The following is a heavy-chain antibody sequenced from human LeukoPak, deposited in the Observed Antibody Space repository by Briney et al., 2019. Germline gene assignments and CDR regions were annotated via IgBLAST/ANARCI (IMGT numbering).Heavy chain of an antibody. CDR2: ISYDGSNK. CDR1: GFTFSSYG. Sequence: GGSLRLSCAASGFTFSSYGMHWVRQAPGKGLEWVAVISYDGSNKYYADSVKGRFTISRDSSKNTLYLQMNSLRAEDTAVYYCASAKGYGDYFDYWGQGTLVTVSS. V-gene: IGHV3-30*03. CDR3: ASAKGYGDYFDY. J-gene: IGHJ4*02. D-gene: IGHD4-17*01.